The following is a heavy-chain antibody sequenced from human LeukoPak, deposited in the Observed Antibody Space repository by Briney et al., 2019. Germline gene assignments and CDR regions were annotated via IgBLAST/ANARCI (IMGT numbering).Heavy chain of an antibody. D-gene: IGHD2-15*01. CDR2: IGGSASNI. CDR1: GLTVTDYY. V-gene: IGHV3-11*04. CDR3: AEEWSAFDI. Sequence: GGSLRLSCAASGLTVTDYYMHWIRQAPGKGLEWVSFIGGSASNIYYADSVKGRFTISRDNAKNSLYLQMNSLRAEDTAVYCCAEEWSAFDIWGQGTMVTVSS. J-gene: IGHJ3*02.